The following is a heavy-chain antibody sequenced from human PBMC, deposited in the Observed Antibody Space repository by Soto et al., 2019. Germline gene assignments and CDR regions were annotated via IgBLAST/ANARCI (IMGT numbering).Heavy chain of an antibody. CDR3: ARDGGSSGWHNWFDS. CDR1: GFNFHAYG. Sequence: QVQLVESGGGVVQPGRSLRLSCGASGFNFHAYGMHWVRQAPGKGLEWVAMLSHDGTVTYYGDSVRGRFTVSRDESKNTLYLQMNSLRPEDTAMYYCARDGGSSGWHNWFDSWGQGTLVTVSS. J-gene: IGHJ5*01. D-gene: IGHD6-19*01. V-gene: IGHV3-30*03. CDR2: LSHDGTVT.